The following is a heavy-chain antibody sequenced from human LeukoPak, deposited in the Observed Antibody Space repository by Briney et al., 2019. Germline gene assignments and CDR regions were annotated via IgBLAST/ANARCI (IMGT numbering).Heavy chain of an antibody. D-gene: IGHD1-20*01. CDR1: GGSISSYY. V-gene: IGHV4-59*01. CDR2: IYYSGST. CDR3: ARVFNWNGAFDI. Sequence: SETLSLTCTVSGGSISSYYWSWIRQPPGKGLEWIGYIYYSGSTNYKPSLTSRVTISVDTSKNQFSLKLSSVTAADTAVYYCARVFNWNGAFDIWGQGTMVTVSS. J-gene: IGHJ3*02.